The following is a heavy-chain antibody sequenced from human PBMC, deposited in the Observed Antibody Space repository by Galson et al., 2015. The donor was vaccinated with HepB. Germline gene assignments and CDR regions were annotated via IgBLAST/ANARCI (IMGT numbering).Heavy chain of an antibody. CDR1: GFTFSSYW. CDR2: IKQDGSEK. V-gene: IGHV3-7*03. D-gene: IGHD6-6*01. J-gene: IGHJ4*02. Sequence: SLRLSCAASGFTFSSYWMSWVRQAPGKGLEWVANIKQDGSEKYYVDSVKGRFTISRDNAKNSLYLQMNSLRAEDTAVYYCAREIAARLYYFDYWGQGTLVTVSS. CDR3: AREIAARLYYFDY.